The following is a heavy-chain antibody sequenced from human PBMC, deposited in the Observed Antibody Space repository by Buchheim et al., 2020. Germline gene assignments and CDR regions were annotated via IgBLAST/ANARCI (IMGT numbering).Heavy chain of an antibody. V-gene: IGHV4-34*01. CDR3: ARDDDGSMDH. CDR1: GGSFSAYY. CDR2: INHSSGST. Sequence: QVQLKQWGAGLLKPSETLSLTCAVYGGSFSAYYWSWIRQPPGKGLEWIGEINHSSGSTNYNPSLKSRVTISVDTSKNRFSPKLSSVTAADTAVYYCARDDDGSMDHWGQGTL. J-gene: IGHJ4*02. D-gene: IGHD5-24*01.